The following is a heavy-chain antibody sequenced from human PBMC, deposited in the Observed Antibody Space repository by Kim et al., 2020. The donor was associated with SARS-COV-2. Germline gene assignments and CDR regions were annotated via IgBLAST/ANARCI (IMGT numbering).Heavy chain of an antibody. D-gene: IGHD5-12*01. Sequence: ASVKVSCKASGYTFTGYYIHWVRQAPGQGLEWMGRINPNSGGTNYAQKFQGRVTMTRDTSISTAYMELSRLRSDDTVVYYCARSVRRDGYNDAFDIWGQGTMVTVSS. CDR3: ARSVRRDGYNDAFDI. CDR2: INPNSGGT. J-gene: IGHJ3*02. V-gene: IGHV1-2*05. CDR1: GYTFTGYY.